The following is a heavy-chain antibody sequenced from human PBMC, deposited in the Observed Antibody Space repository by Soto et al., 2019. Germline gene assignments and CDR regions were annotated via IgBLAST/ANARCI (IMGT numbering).Heavy chain of an antibody. CDR1: GFTFSSYA. CDR3: AKESPDFDWLPEAFDI. CDR2: ISGSGGST. J-gene: IGHJ3*02. Sequence: GGSLRLSCAASGFTFSSYAMSWVRQAPGKGLEWVSAISGSGGSTYYADSVKGRFTISRDNSKNTLYLQMNSLRAEDTAVYYCAKESPDFDWLPEAFDIWGQGTMVTVSS. D-gene: IGHD3-9*01. V-gene: IGHV3-23*01.